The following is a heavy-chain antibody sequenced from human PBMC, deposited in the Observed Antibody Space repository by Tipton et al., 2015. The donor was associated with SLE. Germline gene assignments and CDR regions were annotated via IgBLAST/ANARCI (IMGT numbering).Heavy chain of an antibody. CDR1: GYTFTSYD. J-gene: IGHJ6*03. Sequence: QLVQSGAEVKKPGASVKVSCKASGYTFTSYDINWVRQATGQGLEWMGWMNPNSGNTGYAQKFQGRVTMTRNTSISTAYMELSSLRCEDTAVYFCARETRITISGGGDYYMDVTGKGATGTVS. CDR3: ARETRITISGGGDYYMDV. V-gene: IGHV1-8*01. D-gene: IGHD3-3*01. CDR2: MNPNSGNT.